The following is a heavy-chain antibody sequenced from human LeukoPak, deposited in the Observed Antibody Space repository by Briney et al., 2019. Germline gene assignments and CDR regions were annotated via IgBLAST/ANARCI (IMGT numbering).Heavy chain of an antibody. V-gene: IGHV3-30*02. D-gene: IGHD2-2*01. CDR1: GFTFSSYV. J-gene: IGHJ4*02. Sequence: GGSLRLSCAASGFTFSSYVMHWVRQAPGKGLEWVAFIRYHGSDKYYADSVKGRFTISRDNSKNTLYLQMNSLRPEDTSVYFCARSPTSWYFDYWGQGTLVTVSS. CDR3: ARSPTSWYFDY. CDR2: IRYHGSDK.